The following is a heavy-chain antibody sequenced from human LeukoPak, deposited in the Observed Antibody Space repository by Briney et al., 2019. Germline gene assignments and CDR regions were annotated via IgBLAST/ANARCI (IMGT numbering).Heavy chain of an antibody. V-gene: IGHV3-7*01. J-gene: IGHJ4*02. CDR1: GFPFSTYW. CDR2: IRKDGGAK. Sequence: GGSLRLSCAASGFPFSTYWMAWVRQAPGKGLDWVANIRKDGGAKFYAASVKGRSIISRDNAKNSLYLQMNNLRDEDTAVYYCASSHDSSGNGWGQGTLVTV. CDR3: ASSHDSSGNG. D-gene: IGHD3-22*01.